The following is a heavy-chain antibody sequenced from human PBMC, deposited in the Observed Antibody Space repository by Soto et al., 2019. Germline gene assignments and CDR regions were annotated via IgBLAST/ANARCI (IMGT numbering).Heavy chain of an antibody. V-gene: IGHV4-34*01. CDR1: GGSFSGYY. J-gene: IGHJ5*01. CDR2: INYRGTT. Sequence: SETLSLTCAVDGGSFSGYYWSWIRQPPGKGLEWVGEINYRGTTTYTSSLKSRVTIFLDTSKNQFYLKLSSVTAADTAVYYCARGIYYYDDSGDSWGQGTLVTVSS. CDR3: ARGIYYYDDSGDS. D-gene: IGHD3-22*01.